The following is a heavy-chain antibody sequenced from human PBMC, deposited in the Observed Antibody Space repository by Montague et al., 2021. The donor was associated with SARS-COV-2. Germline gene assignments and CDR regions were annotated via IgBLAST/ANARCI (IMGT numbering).Heavy chain of an antibody. V-gene: IGHV3-23*01. CDR1: GFTFSSYA. Sequence: SLRLSCVASGFTFSSYAMSWVRQAPGKGLEWVSAISGSGGSTYYADSVKGRFTISRDNSKNTLYLQMSSLRADDTAVYYCAKASWIQLWFRTPYFDYWGQGTLVTVSS. CDR3: AKASWIQLWFRTPYFDY. CDR2: ISGSGGST. J-gene: IGHJ4*02. D-gene: IGHD5-18*01.